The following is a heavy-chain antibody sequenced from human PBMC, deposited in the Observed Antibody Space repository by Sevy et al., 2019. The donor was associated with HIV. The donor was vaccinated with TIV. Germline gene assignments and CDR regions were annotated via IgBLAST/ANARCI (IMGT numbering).Heavy chain of an antibody. V-gene: IGHV3-11*04. CDR2: ISSSGSTI. D-gene: IGHD4-17*01. Sequence: GGSLRLSCAASGFSFSDYYMSWIRQAPGKGLEWVSYISSSGSTIYYADSVKGRFTISRDNAKNSLYLQMNSLRAEDTAVYYCARDGVDGDYGGYYYYMDVWGKWTTVTVSS. CDR3: ARDGVDGDYGGYYYYMDV. J-gene: IGHJ6*03. CDR1: GFSFSDYY.